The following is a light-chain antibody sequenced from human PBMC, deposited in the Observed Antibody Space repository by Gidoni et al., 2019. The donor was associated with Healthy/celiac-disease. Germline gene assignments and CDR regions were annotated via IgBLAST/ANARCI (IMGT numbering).Light chain of an antibody. V-gene: IGLV2-23*02. J-gene: IGLJ1*01. CDR1: SSDVGSYNL. CDR2: EVS. Sequence: QSALTQPASVSGSPGQSITISCTATSSDVGSYNLVSWYQQHPGQAPKLMIYEVSKRPSGVSNRFSGSKSGNTASLTISGLQAEDEADYYCCSYAGSSTEVFGTGTKVTV. CDR3: CSYAGSSTEV.